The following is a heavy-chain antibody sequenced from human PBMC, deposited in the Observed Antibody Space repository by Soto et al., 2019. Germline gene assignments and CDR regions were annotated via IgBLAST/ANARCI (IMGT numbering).Heavy chain of an antibody. J-gene: IGHJ6*02. V-gene: IGHV1-18*01. Sequence: QGQLVQSGAEVKKPGASVKVSCKASGYTFTRYGISWVRQAPGQGLEWMGWISGYNGDTNYAQKLQGRVTMTIDTSTSTAYMELRSLTSDDTAVYYCAKNGQLPYYYSGMDVWGQGTTVTVSS. CDR3: AKNGQLPYYYSGMDV. CDR2: ISGYNGDT. D-gene: IGHD1-7*01. CDR1: GYTFTRYG.